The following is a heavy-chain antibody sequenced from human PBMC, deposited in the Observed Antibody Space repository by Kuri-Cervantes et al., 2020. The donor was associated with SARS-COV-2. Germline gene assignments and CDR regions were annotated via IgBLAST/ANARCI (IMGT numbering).Heavy chain of an antibody. CDR3: AMTIFGPGY. D-gene: IGHD3-3*01. Sequence: GESLKISCAASGFTFSNYAMSWVRQAPGKGLEWVSSISGNGGSTYYADSVKGRFTISRDNAKNSLYLQMNSLRAEDTSVYYCAMTIFGPGYWGQGTLVTVSS. CDR2: ISGNGGST. J-gene: IGHJ4*02. CDR1: GFTFSNYA. V-gene: IGHV3-23*01.